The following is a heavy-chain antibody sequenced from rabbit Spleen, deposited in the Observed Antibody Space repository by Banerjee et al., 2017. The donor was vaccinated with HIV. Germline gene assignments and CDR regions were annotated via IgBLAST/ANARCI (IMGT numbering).Heavy chain of an antibody. CDR1: GFDFSNYG. V-gene: IGHV1S45*01. Sequence: QEQLTETGGGLVKPEGSLKLSCKASGFDFSNYGMSWVRQAPGKGLEWIGYRDPIFVITYYANWAKGRFTISKTSSTTGTLQVTSLTAADTATYFCARSTYGYDDYADLYYAAMDLWGQGTLVTVS. J-gene: IGHJ6*01. CDR2: RDPIFVIT. D-gene: IGHD6-1*01. CDR3: ARSTYGYDDYADLYYAAMDL.